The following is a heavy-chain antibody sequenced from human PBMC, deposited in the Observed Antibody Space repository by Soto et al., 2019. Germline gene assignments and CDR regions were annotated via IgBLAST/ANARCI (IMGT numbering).Heavy chain of an antibody. Sequence: GGSLRLSCAASEFTFSNYAMSWVRQAHWKGLEWLSAISYGGGTTYYADSVKGRFTISRDNSKNTLYLQMNSLRAEDTALYYCAKSLSVGATTPFDYWGQGTLVTVSS. V-gene: IGHV3-23*01. CDR2: ISYGGGTT. CDR1: EFTFSNYA. CDR3: AKSLSVGATTPFDY. D-gene: IGHD1-26*01. J-gene: IGHJ4*02.